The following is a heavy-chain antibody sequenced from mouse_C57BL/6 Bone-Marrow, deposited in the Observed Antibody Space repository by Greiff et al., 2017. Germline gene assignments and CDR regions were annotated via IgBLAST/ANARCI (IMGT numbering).Heavy chain of an antibody. CDR2: IYWYDDK. V-gene: IGHV8-12*01. CDR3: ARRAIHYFDY. Sequence: QVQLKESGPGILQSSQTLSLTCSFSGFSLSTSGMGVSWIRQPSGKGLEWLAHIYWYDDKRYNPSLKGRLTLSKDTSRNQVFLKITSVDTADTATYYCARRAIHYFDYWGQGTTLTVSS. CDR1: GFSLSTSGMG. J-gene: IGHJ2*01.